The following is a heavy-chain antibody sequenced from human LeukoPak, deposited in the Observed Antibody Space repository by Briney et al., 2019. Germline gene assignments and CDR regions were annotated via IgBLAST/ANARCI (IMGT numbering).Heavy chain of an antibody. V-gene: IGHV4-34*01. Sequence: PSETLSLTCAVYGGSFSGYYWSWIRQPPGKGLEWIGEINHSGSTNYNPSLKSRVTISVDTSKNQFSLKLSSVTAADTAVYYCARTNCSSTSCREHYFDYWGQGTLVTVSS. J-gene: IGHJ4*02. CDR2: INHSGST. CDR1: GGSFSGYY. CDR3: ARTNCSSTSCREHYFDY. D-gene: IGHD2-2*01.